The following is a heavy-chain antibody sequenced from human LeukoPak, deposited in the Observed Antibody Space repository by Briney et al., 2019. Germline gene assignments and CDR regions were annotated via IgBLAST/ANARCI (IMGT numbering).Heavy chain of an antibody. CDR3: ARVWSSRKAFDI. CDR2: IYYSGST. V-gene: IGHV4-61*01. CDR1: GGSFSSRNYS. D-gene: IGHD3-16*01. J-gene: IGHJ3*02. Sequence: SETLSLTCSVSGGSFSSRNYSWTWIRQPPGKGLELIGYIYYSGSTTYNPSLKSRVSISVDTSKKQSSLKLTSVTVADTAVYYCARVWSSRKAFDIWGQGTMVTVSS.